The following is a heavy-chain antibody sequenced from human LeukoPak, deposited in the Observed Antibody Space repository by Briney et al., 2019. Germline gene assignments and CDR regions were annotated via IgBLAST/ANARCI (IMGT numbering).Heavy chain of an antibody. CDR1: GYTLTSYG. D-gene: IGHD3-16*02. Sequence: GASVKVSCKASGYTLTSYGISWVRQAPGQGLEWMGWISADNGNTNYAQKLQGRVTVTTDTSTSTAYMELRSLRSDDTAVYYCARPGTDRYTGDYFDYWGQGTLVTVSS. CDR2: ISADNGNT. J-gene: IGHJ4*02. CDR3: ARPGTDRYTGDYFDY. V-gene: IGHV1-18*01.